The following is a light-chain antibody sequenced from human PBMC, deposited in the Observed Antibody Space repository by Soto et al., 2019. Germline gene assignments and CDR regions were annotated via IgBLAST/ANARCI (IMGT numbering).Light chain of an antibody. CDR1: SSDVGAYNY. Sequence: QSVLTQPASVSGSPGQSITITCTGTSSDVGAYNYVSWYQHHPGKAPKVIIYDVSNRPSGVSNRFSGSKSGNTASLTISGLQAEDEADYYCNSYTTTNSRVFGGGTKVTVL. J-gene: IGLJ2*01. V-gene: IGLV2-14*03. CDR2: DVS. CDR3: NSYTTTNSRV.